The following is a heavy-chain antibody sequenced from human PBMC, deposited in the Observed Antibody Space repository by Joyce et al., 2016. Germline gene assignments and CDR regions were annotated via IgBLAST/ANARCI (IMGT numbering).Heavy chain of an antibody. J-gene: IGHJ4*02. CDR1: GGSFSGYY. CDR2: INHIGST. V-gene: IGHV4-34*01. D-gene: IGHD4-17*01. Sequence: QVRLQQWGAGLLKPSETLSLTCDVYGGSFSGYYWSWIRQPPGKGLEWIAQINHIGSTKYNPSLKSRVVISVDTSKNQFSLRLTFVTAADTAVYYCARGWGSGDYGHNDYWGQGTLVTVSS. CDR3: ARGWGSGDYGHNDY.